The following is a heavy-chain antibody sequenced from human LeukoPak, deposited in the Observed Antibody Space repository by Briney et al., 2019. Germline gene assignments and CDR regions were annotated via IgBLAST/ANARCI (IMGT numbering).Heavy chain of an antibody. D-gene: IGHD3-3*01. CDR3: AREVYFWSGYPESTQYNWFDP. CDR1: GYTFTSYG. J-gene: IGHJ5*02. CDR2: INTNTGNP. V-gene: IGHV7-4-1*02. Sequence: GASVKVSCKASGYTFTSYGISWVRQAPGQGLEWMGWINTNTGNPTYAQGFTGRFVFSLDTSVSTAYLQISSLKAEDTAVYYCAREVYFWSGYPESTQYNWFDPWGRGTLVTVSS.